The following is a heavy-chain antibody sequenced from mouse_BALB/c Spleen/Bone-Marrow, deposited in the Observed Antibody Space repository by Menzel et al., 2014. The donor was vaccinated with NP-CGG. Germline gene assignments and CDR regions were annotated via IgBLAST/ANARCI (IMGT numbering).Heavy chain of an antibody. CDR2: INPYNEGS. CDR3: AKKRDCGDYFDY. D-gene: IGHD3-3*01. CDR1: GYTFTRYV. V-gene: IGHV1-14*01. Sequence: VQLQQSGPELVKPGASVKMSCKASGYTFTRYVIHWVRQKPGQGLDWIGYINPYNEGSKYNEKFKGEATLTSDKSSHTSYMEHNSLPSDEYAVYYCAKKRDCGDYFDYWGQGTPLTVSS. J-gene: IGHJ2*01.